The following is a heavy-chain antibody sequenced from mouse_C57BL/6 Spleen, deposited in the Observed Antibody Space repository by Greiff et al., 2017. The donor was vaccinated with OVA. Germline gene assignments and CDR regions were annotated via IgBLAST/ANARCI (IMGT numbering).Heavy chain of an antibody. Sequence: QVQLQQPGAELVMPGASVKLSCKASGYTFTSYWMHWVKQRPGQGLEWIGEIDPSDSYTNYNQKFKGKSTLTVDKSSSTAYMQLSSLTSEDSAVYYCARRGGYYSDCWGQGTTLTVSS. CDR1: GYTFTSYW. V-gene: IGHV1-69*01. CDR3: ARRGGYYSDC. D-gene: IGHD1-1*02. J-gene: IGHJ2*01. CDR2: IDPSDSYT.